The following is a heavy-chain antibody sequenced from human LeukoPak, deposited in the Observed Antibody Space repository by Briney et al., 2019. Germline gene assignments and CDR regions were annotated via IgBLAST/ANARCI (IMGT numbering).Heavy chain of an antibody. CDR2: IYYSGST. V-gene: IGHV4-59*11. CDR1: VGSINSHY. Sequence: SETLSLTCTVSVGSINSHYWSWIRQPPGKGLEWIGYIYYSGSTNYNPSLKSRVTMSVDTSKNHFSLKLSSVTAAHTAVYYCARMRDWFDPWGQGTLVTVSS. J-gene: IGHJ5*02. CDR3: ARMRDWFDP.